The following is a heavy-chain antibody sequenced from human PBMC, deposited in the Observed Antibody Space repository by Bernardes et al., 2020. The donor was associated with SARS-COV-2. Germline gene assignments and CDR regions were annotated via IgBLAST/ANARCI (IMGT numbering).Heavy chain of an antibody. J-gene: IGHJ4*02. V-gene: IGHV4-34*01. Sequence: SETLSLTCAVYSDSFSEYYWAWVRQPPGKWLEWIGETNHIVTANYNPSLHSRVTISTDTSKKQISLRLTSVTAADTAVYYCARGSRNTAPYPILLDEWGQGVLVTVSS. CDR1: SDSFSEYY. CDR2: TNHIVTA. CDR3: ARGSRNTAPYPILLDE. D-gene: IGHD5-18*01.